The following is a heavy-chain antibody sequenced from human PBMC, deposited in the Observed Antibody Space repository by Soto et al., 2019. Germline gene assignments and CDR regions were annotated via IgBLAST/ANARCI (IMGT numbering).Heavy chain of an antibody. D-gene: IGHD3-3*01. CDR1: GFTLTSAD. J-gene: IGHJ4*02. Sequence: QMQLMQSGPEVKKPGTSVKVSCKASGFTLTSADVQWVRQTRGQRLEWIGWIVGGSGSTNYAQQFQGRLAITRDMSKSTVYMELSSLRSEDTAVYYCAADWSNRPFGFWGQGTLVTVSS. CDR3: AADWSNRPFGF. V-gene: IGHV1-58*01. CDR2: IVGGSGST.